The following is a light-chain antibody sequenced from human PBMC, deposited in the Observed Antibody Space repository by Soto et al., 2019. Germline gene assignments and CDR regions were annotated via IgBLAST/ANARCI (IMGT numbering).Light chain of an antibody. CDR3: QQYDNWPLST. J-gene: IGKJ1*01. CDR2: GAS. CDR1: QSVSSSY. V-gene: IGKV3-15*01. Sequence: IVFTQSPGTLSLSRGERATLSCRASQSVSSSYLAWYQQKPGQAPRLLIYGASTRATGIPARFSGSGSGTEYTLIISGLRSEDFAVYDCQQYDNWPLSTFGHGTKVDI.